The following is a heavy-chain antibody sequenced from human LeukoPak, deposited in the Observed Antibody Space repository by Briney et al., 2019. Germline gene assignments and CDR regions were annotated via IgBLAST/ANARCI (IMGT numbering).Heavy chain of an antibody. CDR1: GYTFTSYY. J-gene: IGHJ4*02. Sequence: SVKVSCKASGYTFTSYYMHWVRQAPGQGHEWMGIINPSGGSTSYAQTFQGRVTMTRDTSTSTVYMELSSLRSEDTAVYYCAAPTVRGAKYSFDYWGQGTLVTVSS. D-gene: IGHD3-10*01. V-gene: IGHV1-46*01. CDR2: INPSGGST. CDR3: AAPTVRGAKYSFDY.